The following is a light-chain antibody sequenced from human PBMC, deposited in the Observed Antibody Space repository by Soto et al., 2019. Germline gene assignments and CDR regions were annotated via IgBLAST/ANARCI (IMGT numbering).Light chain of an antibody. V-gene: IGLV1-40*01. CDR3: SSYTSSSTWV. CDR2: GNS. J-gene: IGLJ3*02. CDR1: SSNIGAGYD. Sequence: QAVLTQPPSVSGAPGQRVTISCSGSSSNIGAGYDVNWYRQLPGTAPKLLIYGNSDRPSGVPDRFSGSKSGTSASLAITGIQAEDEADYYCSSYTSSSTWVFGGGTKLTVL.